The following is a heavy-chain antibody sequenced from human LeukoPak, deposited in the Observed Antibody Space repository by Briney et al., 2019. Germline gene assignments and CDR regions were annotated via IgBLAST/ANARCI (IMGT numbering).Heavy chain of an antibody. V-gene: IGHV6-1*01. J-gene: IGHJ4*02. CDR3: ARELDWAYLDS. CDR2: TYYRSKWYN. D-gene: IGHD3/OR15-3a*01. CDR1: GDSVSSNSAA. Sequence: SQTLSLTCAISGDSVSSNSAAWSWITQSPSRGLEWLGRTYYRSKWYNDYAMSVKSRININPDTSKDQFSLQLKSVTPDDTAVYYCARELDWAYLDSWGQGTLVSVSS.